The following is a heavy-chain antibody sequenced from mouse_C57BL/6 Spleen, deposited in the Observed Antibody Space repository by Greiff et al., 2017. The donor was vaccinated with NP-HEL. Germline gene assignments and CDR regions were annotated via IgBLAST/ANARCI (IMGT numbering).Heavy chain of an antibody. J-gene: IGHJ3*01. CDR2: INPGSGGT. CDR3: ARRYDYDEAWFAY. CDR1: GYAFTNYL. V-gene: IGHV1-54*01. Sequence: QVQLQQSGAELVRPGTSVKVSCKASGYAFTNYLIEWVKQRPGQGLEWIGVINPGSGGTNYNEKFKGKGRLTADKSSRPAYMQLRNLTSEDSAVYFCARRYDYDEAWFAYWGQGTLVTVSA. D-gene: IGHD2-4*01.